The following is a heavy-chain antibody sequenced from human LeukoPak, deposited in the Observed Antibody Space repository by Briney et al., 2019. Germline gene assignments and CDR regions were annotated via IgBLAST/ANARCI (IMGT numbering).Heavy chain of an antibody. D-gene: IGHD3-3*02. CDR2: INYNGAIT. J-gene: IGHJ4*02. CDR1: GFTFVDYG. Sequence: RAGGSLRLSCATSGFTFVDYGLGWVRRAPGKGLEWLCAINYNGAITDYADSVKGRFTISRDNAKNSLYLRMDSLRAEDTALYYCARDRLGPSFSVSHFDLWGQGTLVTVSS. CDR3: ARDRLGPSFSVSHFDL. V-gene: IGHV3-20*04.